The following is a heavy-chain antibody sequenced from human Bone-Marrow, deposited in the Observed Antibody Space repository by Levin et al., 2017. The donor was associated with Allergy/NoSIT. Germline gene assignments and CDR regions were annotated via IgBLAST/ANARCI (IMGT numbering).Heavy chain of an antibody. D-gene: IGHD6-19*01. V-gene: IGHV3-23*01. Sequence: QAGGSLRLSCAASGFIFNSQALSWVRQVPGKGLQCVAATSGSGANSYYADSVKGRFTVSRDNSNNMLYLQMDSLRTEDTGVYYCAKDRQWLRPNWFESWGHGTLVTVSS. CDR3: AKDRQWLRPNWFES. J-gene: IGHJ5*01. CDR2: TSGSGANS. CDR1: GFIFNSQA.